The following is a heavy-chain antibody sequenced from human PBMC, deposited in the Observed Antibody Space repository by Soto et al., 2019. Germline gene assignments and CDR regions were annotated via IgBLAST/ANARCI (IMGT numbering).Heavy chain of an antibody. Sequence: GASVKVSCKASGYTFTSYGISWVRQAPGQGLEWMGWISAYNGNTNYAQKLQGRVTMTTDTSTSTAYMELRSLRSDDTAVYYCARDSWGIAVAGNYYYYYMDVWGKGTTVTVSS. CDR1: GYTFTSYG. CDR2: ISAYNGNT. D-gene: IGHD6-19*01. J-gene: IGHJ6*03. V-gene: IGHV1-18*01. CDR3: ARDSWGIAVAGNYYYYYMDV.